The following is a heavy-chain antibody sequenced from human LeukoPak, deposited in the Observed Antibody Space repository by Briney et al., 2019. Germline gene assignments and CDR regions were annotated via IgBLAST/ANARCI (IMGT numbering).Heavy chain of an antibody. CDR1: VGSLKRQF. D-gene: IGHD2/OR15-2a*01. V-gene: IGHV4-59*11. CDR2: IFHSEST. CDR3: AIVRDNCNVAVYDF. J-gene: IGHJ4*02. Sequence: LETLSLTHTHSVGSLKRQFWSWIRPPPGRRRKGICYIFHSESTYYNPCLKSRVTISVDTSKNQFSLKLISVNAADTGVYYFAIVRDNCNVAVYDFWGQGTLVTVSS.